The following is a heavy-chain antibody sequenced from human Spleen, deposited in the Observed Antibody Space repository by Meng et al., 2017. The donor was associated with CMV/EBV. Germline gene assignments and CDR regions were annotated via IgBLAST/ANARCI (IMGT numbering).Heavy chain of an antibody. J-gene: IGHJ4*02. D-gene: IGHD3-10*01. CDR1: GASISSNY. V-gene: IGHV4-59*01. CDR2: ISYTGYI. Sequence: SETLSLTCTVSGASISSNYWSWSRRPPGKGLEYIGSISYTGYIEYNPTLKSRVTISVDTSKNQFPLKPSSVTAADTAVYYCARLRGGGGDLDYWGQGTLVTVSS. CDR3: ARLRGGGGDLDY.